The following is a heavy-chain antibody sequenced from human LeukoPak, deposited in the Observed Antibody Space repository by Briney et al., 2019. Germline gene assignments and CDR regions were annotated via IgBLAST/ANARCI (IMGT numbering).Heavy chain of an antibody. D-gene: IGHD1-1*01. J-gene: IGHJ4*02. Sequence: PGGSLRLSCAASGCILSSYDMSWVRQAPGKGLEWVSGISGSGGGTFYADSVKGRFTISRDNSKNTLYLQMNSLRAEDTAIYCCASDPRAVGPTTSNYWGQGTLVTVSS. CDR3: ASDPRAVGPTTSNY. CDR2: ISGSGGGT. V-gene: IGHV3-23*01. CDR1: GCILSSYD.